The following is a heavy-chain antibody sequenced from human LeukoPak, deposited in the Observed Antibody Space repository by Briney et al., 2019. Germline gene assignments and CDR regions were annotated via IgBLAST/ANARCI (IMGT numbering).Heavy chain of an antibody. J-gene: IGHJ3*02. V-gene: IGHV3-43*02. D-gene: IGHD3-22*01. Sequence: GGSLRLSCAAPGFIFDNYAIHWVRQAPGKGLEWVSLISGDGGSTFYADSVRGRFTISRDNSKNTLYLQMISLRAEDTAVYYCAKEGYYDTSGSRAFDIWGQGTMVTVSS. CDR1: GFIFDNYA. CDR3: AKEGYYDTSGSRAFDI. CDR2: ISGDGGST.